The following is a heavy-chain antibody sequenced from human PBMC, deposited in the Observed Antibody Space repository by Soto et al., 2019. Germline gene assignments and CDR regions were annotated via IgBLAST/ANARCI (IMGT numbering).Heavy chain of an antibody. CDR2: ISYDGSNK. D-gene: IGHD2-8*01. CDR1: GFTFSSYG. V-gene: IGHV3-30*18. CDR3: AKAPKDMVYATVMDY. J-gene: IGHJ4*02. Sequence: GGSLRLSCAASGFTFSSYGMHWVRQAPGKGLEWVAVISYDGSNKYYADSVKGRFTISRDNSKNTLYLQMNSLRAEDTAVYYCAKAPKDMVYATVMDYWGQGTLVTVSS.